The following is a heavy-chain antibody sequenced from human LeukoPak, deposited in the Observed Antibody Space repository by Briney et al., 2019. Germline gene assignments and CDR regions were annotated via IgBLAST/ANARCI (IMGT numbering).Heavy chain of an antibody. CDR3: ARGGGVVVPEPLNY. Sequence: PGGSLRLSCAASGFTFSSYWMSWVRQAPGKGLEWVANIKQDGSEKYYVDSVKGRFTISRDNAKNSLYLQMNSLRAEDTAVYYCARGGGVVVPEPLNYWGQGTLVTVSS. CDR2: IKQDGSEK. CDR1: GFTFSSYW. V-gene: IGHV3-7*01. D-gene: IGHD2-2*01. J-gene: IGHJ4*02.